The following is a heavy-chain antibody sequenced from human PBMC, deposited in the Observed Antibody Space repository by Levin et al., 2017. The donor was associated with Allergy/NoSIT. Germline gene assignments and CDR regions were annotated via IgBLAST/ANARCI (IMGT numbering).Heavy chain of an antibody. CDR2: FDPEDGET. V-gene: IGHV1-24*01. Sequence: GESLKISCKVSGYTLTELSMHWVRQAPGKGLEWMGGFDPEDGETIYAQKFQGRVTMTEDTSTDTAYMELSSLRSEDTAVYYCATRRPYDSSGYYSYWGQGTLVTVSS. J-gene: IGHJ4*02. CDR1: GYTLTELS. D-gene: IGHD3-22*01. CDR3: ATRRPYDSSGYYSY.